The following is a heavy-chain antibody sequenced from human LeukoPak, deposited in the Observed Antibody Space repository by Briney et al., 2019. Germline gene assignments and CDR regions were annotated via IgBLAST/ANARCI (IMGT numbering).Heavy chain of an antibody. CDR1: GFTFTNYA. D-gene: IGHD4-23*01. Sequence: PGGSLRLSCAASGFTFTNYAMSWVRQAPGKGLEWVSGISGSGDSPSHADSVKGRFTISRDNSKNTLYLQMNSLRAEDTAVYYCARDDYGGNSTYTNWFDPWGQGTLVTVSS. V-gene: IGHV3-23*01. CDR3: ARDDYGGNSTYTNWFDP. J-gene: IGHJ5*02. CDR2: ISGSGDSP.